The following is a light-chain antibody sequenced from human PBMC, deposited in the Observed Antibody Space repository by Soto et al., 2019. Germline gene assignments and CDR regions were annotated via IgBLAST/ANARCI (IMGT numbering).Light chain of an antibody. CDR2: DAS. V-gene: IGKV1-5*01. CDR1: QSISNW. Sequence: DIQMTQSPSTLSASVGDRVTITCRASQSISNWLAWYQQKPGKAPNLLIYDASSLQSGVPSRFSGSGSGTEFTLTISILQPDDFATYYCQKYKSYPFTFGPGTKVEIK. CDR3: QKYKSYPFT. J-gene: IGKJ3*01.